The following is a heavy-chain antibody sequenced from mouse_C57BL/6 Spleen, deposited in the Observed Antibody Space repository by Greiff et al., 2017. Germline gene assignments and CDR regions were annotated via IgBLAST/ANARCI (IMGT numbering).Heavy chain of an antibody. V-gene: IGHV10-1*01. CDR1: GFSFNTYA. CDR2: IRSKSNNYAT. Sequence: EVKLLESGGGLVQPKGSLKLSCAASGFSFNTYAMNWVRQAPGKGLEWVARIRSKSNNYATYYADSVKDRFTIARDDSESMLYLQMNNLKTEDTAMYYCVRHCWDVDWDFDVWGTGTTVTVSS. CDR3: VRHCWDVDWDFDV. D-gene: IGHD4-1*01. J-gene: IGHJ1*03.